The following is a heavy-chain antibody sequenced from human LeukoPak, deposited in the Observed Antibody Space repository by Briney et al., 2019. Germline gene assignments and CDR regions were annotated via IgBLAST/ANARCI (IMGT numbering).Heavy chain of an antibody. CDR2: IYYSGST. V-gene: IGHV4-59*08. D-gene: IGHD3-10*01. J-gene: IGHJ5*02. Sequence: SETLSLTCSVSGGSINNYYWSWIRQPPGKGLESIGLIYYSGSTMYNPSLKSRVTISVDTSKNQFSLNSIPLTTSDSSVSFCTRPAGSGTYYDPGSWFDPWGQGTLVTVSS. CDR3: TRPAGSGTYYDPGSWFDP. CDR1: GGSINNYY.